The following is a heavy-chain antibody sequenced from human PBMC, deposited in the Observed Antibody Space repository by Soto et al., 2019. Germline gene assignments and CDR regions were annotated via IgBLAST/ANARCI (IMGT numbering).Heavy chain of an antibody. CDR2: FHYSGST. CDR1: GGSISSRDSY. Sequence: TLSLTCTVSGGSISSRDSYWGWIRQPPGKGLEWIGSFHYSGSTYYNPSLKSRVTISVDTSKNQLSLRVTSVTAADTAVYYCARGFARSHFDYWGQGXLVTVSS. CDR3: ARGFARSHFDY. J-gene: IGHJ4*02. V-gene: IGHV4-39*01.